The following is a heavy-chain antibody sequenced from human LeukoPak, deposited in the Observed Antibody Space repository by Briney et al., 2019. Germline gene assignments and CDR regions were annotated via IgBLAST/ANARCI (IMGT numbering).Heavy chain of an antibody. CDR2: INHSGST. J-gene: IGHJ3*02. D-gene: IGHD1-26*01. CDR3: ARGGGSYYQDI. Sequence: SETLSLTCAVYGGSFSDYYWTWIRQPPGKGLEWIGEINHSGSTNYNPSLKSRVTISVDTSKNQFSLKLSSVTAADTAVYYCARGGGSYYQDIWDQGTMVTVSS. V-gene: IGHV4-34*01. CDR1: GGSFSDYY.